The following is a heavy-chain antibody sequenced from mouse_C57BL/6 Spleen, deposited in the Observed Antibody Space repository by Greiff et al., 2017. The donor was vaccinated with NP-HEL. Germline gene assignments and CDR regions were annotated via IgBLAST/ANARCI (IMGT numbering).Heavy chain of an antibody. Sequence: EVHLVESGPGLVKPSQSLSLTCSVTGYSITSGYYWNWIRQFPGNKLEWMGYISYDGSNNYNPSLKNRISITRDTSKNQFFLKLNSVTTEDTATYYCARDRNDGYYEGAMDYWGQGTSVTVSS. D-gene: IGHD2-3*01. CDR2: ISYDGSN. J-gene: IGHJ4*01. CDR3: ARDRNDGYYEGAMDY. CDR1: GYSITSGYY. V-gene: IGHV3-6*01.